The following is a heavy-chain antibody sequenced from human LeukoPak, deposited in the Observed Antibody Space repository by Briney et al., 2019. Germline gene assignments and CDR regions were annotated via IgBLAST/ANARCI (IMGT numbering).Heavy chain of an antibody. Sequence: SSVKVSCKASGGTFSSYAISWVRQAPGQGLEWMGGIIPIFGTANYAQKLQGRVTITADESTSTAYMDLSSLRSEDTAVYYCAGGGASRPIYWGQGTLVTVSS. J-gene: IGHJ4*02. CDR1: GGTFSSYA. D-gene: IGHD1-26*01. CDR3: AGGGASRPIY. V-gene: IGHV1-69*01. CDR2: IIPIFGTA.